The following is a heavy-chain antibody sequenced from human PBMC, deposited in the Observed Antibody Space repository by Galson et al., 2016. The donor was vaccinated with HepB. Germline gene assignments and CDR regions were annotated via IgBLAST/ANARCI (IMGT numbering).Heavy chain of an antibody. J-gene: IGHJ4*02. CDR3: ARSYLLGRGFGS. D-gene: IGHD7-27*01. Sequence: CAISGDSVSSNSAGWYWIRQSPSRGLEWLGRTYYRSKWHFDYAESVKSRITIKPDTAKNQFSLQLNSVTPEDTAIYYCARSYLLGRGFGSWGQGTLVTVSS. V-gene: IGHV6-1*01. CDR2: TYYRSKWHF. CDR1: GDSVSSNSAG.